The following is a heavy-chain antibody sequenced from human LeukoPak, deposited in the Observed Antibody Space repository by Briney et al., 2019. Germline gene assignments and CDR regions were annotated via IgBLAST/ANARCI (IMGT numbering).Heavy chain of an antibody. CDR1: GYSFTTYW. Sequence: GESLKISCKGSGYSFTTYWIGWVRQMPGKGLEWMGIIYPGDSDARYSPSFQGQVTISADKSISTAYLQWRSLKAPDTAMYYCARTHLYSSGWPDAFDIWGQGTIVTVSS. V-gene: IGHV5-51*01. J-gene: IGHJ3*02. CDR3: ARTHLYSSGWPDAFDI. CDR2: IYPGDSDA. D-gene: IGHD6-19*01.